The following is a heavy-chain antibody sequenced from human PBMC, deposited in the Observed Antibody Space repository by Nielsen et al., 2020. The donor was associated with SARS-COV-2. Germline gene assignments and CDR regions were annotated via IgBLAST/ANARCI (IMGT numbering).Heavy chain of an antibody. Sequence: GESLKISCAASGFTFNNYDMHWVRQATGKGLEWVSAIGTGGDTFYPGSVKGRFTISRDNSKNTLYLQMNSLRAEDTAVYYCARDNWGRMDVWGQGTTVTVSS. CDR3: ARDNWGRMDV. V-gene: IGHV3-13*01. D-gene: IGHD7-27*01. J-gene: IGHJ6*02. CDR1: GFTFNNYD. CDR2: IGTGGDT.